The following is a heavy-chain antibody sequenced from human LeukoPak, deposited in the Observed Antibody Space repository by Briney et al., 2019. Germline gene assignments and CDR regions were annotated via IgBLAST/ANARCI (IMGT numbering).Heavy chain of an antibody. D-gene: IGHD1-26*01. CDR1: GYTFTSYD. V-gene: IGHV1-8*01. J-gene: IGHJ6*02. Sequence: ASVKVPCKASGYTFTSYDINWVRQATGQGLEWMGWMNPNSGNTGYAQKFQGRVTMTRNTSISTAYMELSSLRSEDTAVYYCARTTSGSSSYGMDVWGQGTTVTVSS. CDR2: MNPNSGNT. CDR3: ARTTSGSSSYGMDV.